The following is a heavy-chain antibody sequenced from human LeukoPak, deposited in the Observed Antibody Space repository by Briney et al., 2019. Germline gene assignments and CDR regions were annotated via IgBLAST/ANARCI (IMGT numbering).Heavy chain of an antibody. Sequence: GGSLRLSCAASGFTFSSYSMNWVRQAPGKGLEWVSSISSSSSYIYYADSVKGRFTISRDNAKNSLYLQLSSLRAEDTAFYYCARGNRDSSGFYYYYGMDVWGQGTTVTVSS. CDR1: GFTFSSYS. CDR2: ISSSSSYI. J-gene: IGHJ6*02. CDR3: ARGNRDSSGFYYYYGMDV. V-gene: IGHV3-21*04. D-gene: IGHD6-19*01.